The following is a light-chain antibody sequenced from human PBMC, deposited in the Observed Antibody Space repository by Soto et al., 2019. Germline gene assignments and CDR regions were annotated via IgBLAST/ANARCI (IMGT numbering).Light chain of an antibody. CDR1: SSYISSYNY. J-gene: IGLJ2*01. CDR3: SSYTISSTVV. CDR2: DVS. V-gene: IGLV2-14*03. Sequence: QSALTQPASVSGSPGQSITISCTTSSSYISSYNYVSWYQQHTGKAPRLIIYDVSSRPSGSSNRFSGSKSGNTVSLTISGRQAEDEADYCCSSYTISSTVVFGGGTKVTVL.